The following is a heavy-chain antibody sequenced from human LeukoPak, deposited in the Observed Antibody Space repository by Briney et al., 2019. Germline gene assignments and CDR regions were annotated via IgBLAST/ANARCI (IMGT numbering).Heavy chain of an antibody. CDR2: INAGNGNT. V-gene: IGHV1-3*01. D-gene: IGHD6-19*01. CDR3: ARDRSSGWSRLDY. Sequence: ASVKVSCKASGYTFTSYAMHWVRQAPGQRLEWMGWINAGNGNTKYSQKFQGRVTITRDTSASTAYMVLSSLRSEDTAVYYCARDRSSGWSRLDYWGQGTLVTVSS. J-gene: IGHJ4*02. CDR1: GYTFTSYA.